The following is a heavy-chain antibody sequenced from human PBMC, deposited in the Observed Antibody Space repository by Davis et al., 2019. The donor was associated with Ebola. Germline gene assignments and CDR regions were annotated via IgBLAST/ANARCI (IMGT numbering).Heavy chain of an antibody. CDR2: IIPILGIA. V-gene: IGHV1-69*02. Sequence: AASVKVSCKASGYTFTSYYMHWVRQAPGQGLEWMGRIIPILGIANYAQKFQGRVTITADKSTSTAYMELSSLRSEDTAVYYCARANDYGGKRGPYYYYYGMDVWGKGTTVTVSS. J-gene: IGHJ6*04. D-gene: IGHD4-23*01. CDR1: GYTFTSYY. CDR3: ARANDYGGKRGPYYYYYGMDV.